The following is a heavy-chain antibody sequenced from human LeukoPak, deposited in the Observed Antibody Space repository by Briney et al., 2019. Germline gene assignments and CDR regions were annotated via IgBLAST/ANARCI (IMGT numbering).Heavy chain of an antibody. V-gene: IGHV4-59*01. CDR2: IYYSGST. Sequence: SETLSLTCTVSGGSISSYYWSWIRQPPGKGLEWIGYIYYSGSTNYNPSLKSRVTISVDTSKNQFSLKLGSVTAADTAVYYCAREGDGYNYWGQGTLVTVSS. CDR3: AREGDGYNY. J-gene: IGHJ4*02. CDR1: GGSISSYY. D-gene: IGHD5-24*01.